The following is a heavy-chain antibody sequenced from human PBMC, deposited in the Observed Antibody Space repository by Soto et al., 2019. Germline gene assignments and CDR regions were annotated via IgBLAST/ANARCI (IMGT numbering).Heavy chain of an antibody. J-gene: IGHJ6*02. V-gene: IGHV4-30-2*01. CDR3: ARGEDYYYGMDV. CDR2: IYHSGST. Sequence: SETLSLTCAVSGGSISSGGYSWSWIRQPPGKGLEWIGYIYHSGSTYYNPSLKSRVTISVDRSKNQFSLKLSSVTAADTPVYYCARGEDYYYGMDVWGQGTTVTVSS. CDR1: GGSISSGGYS.